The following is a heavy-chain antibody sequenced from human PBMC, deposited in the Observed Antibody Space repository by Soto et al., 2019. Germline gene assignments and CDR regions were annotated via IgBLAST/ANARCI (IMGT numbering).Heavy chain of an antibody. CDR1: GGSVSSYY. CDR3: ARHNYGSGSTYFDY. Sequence: SETLSLNCTVSGGSVSSYYWSWIRQPPGRGLEWIGYIYYSGSTNYNPSLKSRVTISVDTSKNQFSLKLNSMTAADTAVYYCARHNYGSGSTYFDYSGQGTLVTVSS. V-gene: IGHV4-59*08. J-gene: IGHJ4*02. D-gene: IGHD3-10*01. CDR2: IYYSGST.